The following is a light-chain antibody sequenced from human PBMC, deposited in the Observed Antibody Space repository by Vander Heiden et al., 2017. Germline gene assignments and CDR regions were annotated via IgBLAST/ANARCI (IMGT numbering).Light chain of an antibody. V-gene: IGKV3-11*01. CDR2: DAS. J-gene: IGKJ1*01. CDR3: QQRSNWLWT. CDR1: QSVSSY. Sequence: EIVLTQSPATLPLSPGERATLSCRASQSVSSYLAWYQQKPGQAPRLLIYDASNRATGIPARFSGSGSGTDFTLTISSLGPEDFAVYYCQQRSNWLWTFGQGTKVEIK.